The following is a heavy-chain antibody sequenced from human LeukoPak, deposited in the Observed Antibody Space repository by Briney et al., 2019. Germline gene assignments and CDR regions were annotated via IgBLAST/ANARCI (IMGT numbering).Heavy chain of an antibody. CDR3: AKVKVAVPVDDAIPDYFDY. CDR1: GYTFTDYY. V-gene: IGHV1-2*02. Sequence: ASVKASCKASGYTFTDYYIHWVRQAPGQGLEWVGWINPDSGGTNYAQKFQGRVTVTRDTSISTTYMELNMLKSDDTAVYYCAKVKVAVPVDDAIPDYFDYWGQGTLVTVSS. CDR2: INPDSGGT. J-gene: IGHJ4*02. D-gene: IGHD2-21*01.